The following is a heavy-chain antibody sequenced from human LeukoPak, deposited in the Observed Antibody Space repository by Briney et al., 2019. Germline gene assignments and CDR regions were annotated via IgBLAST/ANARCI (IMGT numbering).Heavy chain of an antibody. D-gene: IGHD6-19*01. CDR2: IYHSGST. V-gene: IGHV4-38-2*02. Sequence: PSETLSLTCTVSGYSISSGYYWGWIRQPPGKGLEWIGSIYHSGSTYYNPSLKSRVTTSVDTSKNQFSLKLSSVTAADTAVYYCAIGPSGFLDYWGQGTLVTVSS. CDR1: GYSISSGYY. CDR3: AIGPSGFLDY. J-gene: IGHJ4*02.